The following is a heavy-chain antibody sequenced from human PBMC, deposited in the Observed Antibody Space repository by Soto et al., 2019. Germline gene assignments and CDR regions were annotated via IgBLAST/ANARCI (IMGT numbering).Heavy chain of an antibody. J-gene: IGHJ4*02. CDR2: TYYSSKWYN. V-gene: IGHV6-1*01. D-gene: IGHD4-17*01. CDR1: GDSVSSNGAA. CDR3: ASGASMVTLFDY. Sequence: SQTLSLTCAISGDSVSSNGAAWNWSRQSPSGGLEWLVRTYYSSKWYNDYAVSVKSRITINPDTSKNQFSPQLNSVNPEDTAVYYCASGASMVTLFDYWGQGTLVTVSS.